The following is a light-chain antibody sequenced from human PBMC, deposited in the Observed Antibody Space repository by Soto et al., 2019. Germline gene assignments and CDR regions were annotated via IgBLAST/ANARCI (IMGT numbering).Light chain of an antibody. Sequence: VLTQSPSILSLSPGDRATLSCSARQSVSNNYVAWYQQTPRQAPRLLIYAASNRATGIPDRFSGRASRTEFTLTISSLQPDVFATYYCQQYNSYPFGQGTKVDI. J-gene: IGKJ1*01. CDR2: AAS. V-gene: IGKV3-20*01. CDR3: QQYNSYP. CDR1: QSVSNNY.